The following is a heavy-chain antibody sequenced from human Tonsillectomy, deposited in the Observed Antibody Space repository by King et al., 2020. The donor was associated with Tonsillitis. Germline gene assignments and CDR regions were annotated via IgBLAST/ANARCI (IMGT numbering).Heavy chain of an antibody. CDR1: GFTFSSYV. CDR2: LSYDGRNK. V-gene: IGHV3-30*03. Sequence: VQLVESGGGVVQPGRSLRLSCAASGFTFSSYVMHWVRQAPGKGLEWVAILSYDGRNKYYADSVKCRLTISIDNSKNMLYLQMNSLRAEDTAVYYCAREREPFGWEILRHYYYYGMDVWGQGTTVTVSS. D-gene: IGHD1-26*01. CDR3: AREREPFGWEILRHYYYYGMDV. J-gene: IGHJ6*02.